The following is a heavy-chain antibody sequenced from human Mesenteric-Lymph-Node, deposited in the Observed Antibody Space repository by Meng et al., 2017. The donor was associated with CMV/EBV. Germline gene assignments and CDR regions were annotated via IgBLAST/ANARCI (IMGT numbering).Heavy chain of an antibody. CDR3: ARLNEYCSSTSCYLDYFDY. Sequence: SETLSLTCTVSGGSISGSAYYWGWIRQPPGKGLEWIGDIYYSGTTNYNPSLKSRVTISVDTSKNQFSLKLSSVTAADTAVYYCARLNEYCSSTSCYLDYFDYWGQGTLVTVSS. J-gene: IGHJ4*02. CDR2: IYYSGTT. V-gene: IGHV4-39*07. D-gene: IGHD2-2*01. CDR1: GGSISGSAYY.